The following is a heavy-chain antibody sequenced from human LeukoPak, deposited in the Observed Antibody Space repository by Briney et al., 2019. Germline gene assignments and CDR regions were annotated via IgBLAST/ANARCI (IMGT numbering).Heavy chain of an antibody. J-gene: IGHJ2*01. CDR2: IYHSGST. CDR1: GYSISSGYY. V-gene: IGHV4-38-2*02. D-gene: IGHD6-6*01. CDR3: ARSRPGGYSSSLLYWYFDL. Sequence: PSETLSLTCTVSGYSISSGYYWGWIRQPPGKGLEWIGSIYHSGSTYYNPSLKSRVTISVDTSKNQFSLKLSSVTAADTAVYYCARSRPGGYSSSLLYWYFDLWGRGTLVTVSS.